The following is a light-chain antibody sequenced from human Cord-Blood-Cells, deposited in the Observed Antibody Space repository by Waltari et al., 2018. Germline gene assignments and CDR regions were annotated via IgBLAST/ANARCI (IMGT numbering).Light chain of an antibody. Sequence: DIQMTQSPSSLSASVGDRVTITCRASQSISSYLNWYQQKPGKAPKLLIYAASSLQSGVSSRFSGSGSWTDFTLTISSLQPEDFATYYCQQSYSTPFTFGPGTKVDIK. J-gene: IGKJ3*01. CDR2: AAS. CDR1: QSISSY. V-gene: IGKV1-39*01. CDR3: QQSYSTPFT.